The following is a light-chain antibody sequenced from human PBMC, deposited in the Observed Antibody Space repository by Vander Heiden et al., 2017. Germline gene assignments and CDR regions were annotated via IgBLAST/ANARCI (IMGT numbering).Light chain of an antibody. Sequence: SVPTQPVSASGTPGQRVLISCSVCSANIGRNTVHRYQPPPGTAPKLLIYSNNQRPAGSPDRFSGSKSGTSASLAIRGLHSGYGSDYYCAACDCSLNDPVFGGRTKLTVL. CDR3: AACDCSLNDPV. V-gene: IGLV1-44*01. CDR2: SNN. J-gene: IGLJ3*02. CDR1: SANIGRNT.